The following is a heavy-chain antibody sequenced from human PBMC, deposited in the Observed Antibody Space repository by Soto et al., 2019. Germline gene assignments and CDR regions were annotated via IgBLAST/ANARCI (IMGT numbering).Heavy chain of an antibody. CDR1: GYTFTSYA. V-gene: IGHV1-3*01. CDR3: ARGTLRYFDWLSPLNNWFDP. D-gene: IGHD3-9*01. Sequence: ASVKVSCTASGYTFTSYAMHWVRNAPGQRLEWMGWINAGNGNTKYSQKFQGRVTITRDTSASTAYMELSSLRSEDTAVYYCARGTLRYFDWLSPLNNWFDPWGQGTLVTVSS. J-gene: IGHJ5*02. CDR2: INAGNGNT.